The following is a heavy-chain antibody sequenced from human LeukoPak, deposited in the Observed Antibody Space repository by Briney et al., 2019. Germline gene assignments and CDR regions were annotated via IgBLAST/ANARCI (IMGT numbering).Heavy chain of an antibody. V-gene: IGHV4-34*01. Sequence: PSETLSLTCAVYGGSFSGYYWSWIRQPPGKGLEWIGEINHSGSTNYNPSLKSRVTISVDTSKNQFSLKLSSVTAADTAVYYCARAGPNCSSTSCYPSWFDPWGQGTLVTVSS. CDR1: GGSFSGYY. CDR3: ARAGPNCSSTSCYPSWFDP. CDR2: INHSGST. D-gene: IGHD2-2*01. J-gene: IGHJ5*02.